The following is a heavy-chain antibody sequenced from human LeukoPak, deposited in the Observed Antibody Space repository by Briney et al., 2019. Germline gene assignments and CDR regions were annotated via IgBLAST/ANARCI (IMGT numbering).Heavy chain of an antibody. J-gene: IGHJ4*02. Sequence: GGSLRLSCAASGFTFSSYWMSWVRQAPGKGLEWVANIKQDGSEKYYVDSVKGRFTISRDNAKNSLYLQMNSLRAEDTAVYYCARDVPAYCGGDCFGYWGQRTLVTVSS. CDR3: ARDVPAYCGGDCFGY. V-gene: IGHV3-7*01. CDR1: GFTFSSYW. CDR2: IKQDGSEK. D-gene: IGHD2-21*01.